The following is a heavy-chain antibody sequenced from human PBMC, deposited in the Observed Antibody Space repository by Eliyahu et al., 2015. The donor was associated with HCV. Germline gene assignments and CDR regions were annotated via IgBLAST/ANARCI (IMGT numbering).Heavy chain of an antibody. J-gene: IGHJ3*02. D-gene: IGHD3-10*01. CDR3: ARDRVPAERFGSGNYHDVPLSTCDI. CDR1: GFTFSXHG. CDR2: IWHDGINK. V-gene: IGHV3-33*08. Sequence: QVQLVESGGGVVQPGASLRLSCSASGFTFSXHGXYWVRXAPGKGLEXVASIWHDGINKYYADSVRGRFSISRDNSKNTLYLQVNSLRAEDTAVYYCARDRVPAERFGSGNYHDVPLSTCDIWGQGTMVTVSS.